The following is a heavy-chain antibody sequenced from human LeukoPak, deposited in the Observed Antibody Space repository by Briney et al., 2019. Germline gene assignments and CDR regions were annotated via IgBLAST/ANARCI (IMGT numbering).Heavy chain of an antibody. Sequence: GASVKVSCKASGGTFSSYAISWVRQAPGQGLEWMGGIIPIFGTANYAQKFQGRVTITADESTSTAYMELSSLRSEDTAVYYCARDRGFPSSSSEAEYWGQGTLVTVSS. CDR2: IIPIFGTA. CDR1: GGTFSSYA. D-gene: IGHD6-6*01. J-gene: IGHJ4*02. V-gene: IGHV1-69*13. CDR3: ARDRGFPSSSSEAEY.